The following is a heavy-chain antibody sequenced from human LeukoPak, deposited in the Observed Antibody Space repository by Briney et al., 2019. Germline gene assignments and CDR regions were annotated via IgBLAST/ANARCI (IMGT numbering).Heavy chain of an antibody. V-gene: IGHV3-23*01. J-gene: IGHJ6*02. CDR2: ISGSGGST. CDR3: TTDEKVIRGPAARYYYGMDV. Sequence: GGSLRLSCAASGFTFSSYAMSWVRQAPGKGLEWVSAISGSGGSTYYADSVKGRFTISRDNSKNTLYLQMNSLKTEDTAVYYCTTDEKVIRGPAARYYYGMDVWGQGTTVTVSS. CDR1: GFTFSSYA. D-gene: IGHD2/OR15-2a*01.